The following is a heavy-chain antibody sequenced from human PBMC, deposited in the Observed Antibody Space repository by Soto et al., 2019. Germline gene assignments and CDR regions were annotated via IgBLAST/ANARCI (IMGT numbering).Heavy chain of an antibody. CDR2: ISHDGRVT. Sequence: QVQLVESGGGMVQPGTSLRLSCAASGFTFNSLSLHWVRQRPDKGLEWVAVISHDGRVTFYADFVKGRFTVSRDNSKNTIHLQVHSLRAEDTAVYYCAREPYGDSQYFDYWGQGTLVTVSS. J-gene: IGHJ4*02. D-gene: IGHD2-21*02. V-gene: IGHV3-30*04. CDR1: GFTFNSLS. CDR3: AREPYGDSQYFDY.